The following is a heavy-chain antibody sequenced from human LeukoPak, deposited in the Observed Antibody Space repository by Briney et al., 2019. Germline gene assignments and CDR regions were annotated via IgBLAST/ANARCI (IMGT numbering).Heavy chain of an antibody. J-gene: IGHJ5*02. CDR3: AREGSHVVGNWFDP. CDR1: GGTFSSYA. D-gene: IGHD3-22*01. CDR2: IFPIFGTA. Sequence: SVKVSCKASGGTFSSYAISWVRQAPGQGLEWMGGIFPIFGTANYAQKFQGRVTITADESTSTAYMELSSLRSEDTAVYYCAREGSHVVGNWFDPWGQGTLVTVSS. V-gene: IGHV1-69*13.